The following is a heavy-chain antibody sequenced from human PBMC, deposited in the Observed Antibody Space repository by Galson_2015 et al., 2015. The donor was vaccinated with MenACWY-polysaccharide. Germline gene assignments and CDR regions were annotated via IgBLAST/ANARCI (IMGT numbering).Heavy chain of an antibody. CDR1: GFTFSSYA. CDR2: ISYDATNK. D-gene: IGHD2-2*01. CDR3: ARSYCSRTTCYGMDV. J-gene: IGHJ6*02. Sequence: SLRLSCAASGFTFSSYAIHWVRQAPGKGLDWVAVISYDATNKYYGDSVEGRFTISRDNSKNTLYLQMNSPRGEDTAVYYCARSYCSRTTCYGMDVWGQGTTVTVSS. V-gene: IGHV3-30-3*01.